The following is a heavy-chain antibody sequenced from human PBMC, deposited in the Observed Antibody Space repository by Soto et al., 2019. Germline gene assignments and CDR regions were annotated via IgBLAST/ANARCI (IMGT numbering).Heavy chain of an antibody. Sequence: QVQLVQSGAEVKKPGASVKVSCKASGYTFTSYYMHWVRQAPGQGLEWMGIINPSGGSTSYAQKVQGRVTITTDTSTSTVYMELSSLRSEDTAMYSCARDRVAAAAGGYYYYGMDVWGQGTTVTVSS. CDR1: GYTFTSYY. CDR3: ARDRVAAAAGGYYYYGMDV. D-gene: IGHD6-13*01. CDR2: INPSGGST. V-gene: IGHV1-46*01. J-gene: IGHJ6*02.